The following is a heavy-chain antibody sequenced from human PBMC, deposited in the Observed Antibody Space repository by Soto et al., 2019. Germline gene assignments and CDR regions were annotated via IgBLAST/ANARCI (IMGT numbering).Heavy chain of an antibody. J-gene: IGHJ6*02. D-gene: IGHD2-8*01. Sequence: ASVKVSCKASGYSFTDYHIHWVRQAPGQGLEWLGRINPKSGGTSTAQKFQGWVTMTTDTSISTASMELTRLTSDDTAIYYCATGDSTDCSNVRCSLFYHHAMDVWGQATTVTVSS. V-gene: IGHV1-2*04. CDR1: GYSFTDYH. CDR2: INPKSGGT. CDR3: ATGDSTDCSNVRCSLFYHHAMDV.